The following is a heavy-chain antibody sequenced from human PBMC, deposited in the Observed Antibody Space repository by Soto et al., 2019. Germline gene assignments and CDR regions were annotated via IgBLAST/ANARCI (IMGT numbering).Heavy chain of an antibody. J-gene: IGHJ4*02. CDR3: ARSRPPGGELIYFDY. V-gene: IGHV4-39*01. CDR2: IYYSGST. D-gene: IGHD1-26*01. Sequence: PGETLSLTCTVSGGSISSSSYYWCWIRQPPGKGLEWIGSIYYSGSTYYNPSLKSRVTISVDTSKNQFSLKLSSVTAADTAVYYCARSRPPGGELIYFDYWGQGTLVTVSS. CDR1: GGSISSSSYY.